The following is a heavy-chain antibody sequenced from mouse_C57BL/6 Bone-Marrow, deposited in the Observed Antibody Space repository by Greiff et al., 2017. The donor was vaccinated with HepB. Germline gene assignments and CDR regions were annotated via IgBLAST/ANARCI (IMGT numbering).Heavy chain of an antibody. J-gene: IGHJ1*03. CDR1: GYTFTDHT. Sequence: QVQLQQSDAELVKPGASVKISCKVSGYTFTDHTIHWMKQRPEQGLEWIGYIYPRDGSTKYNEKFKSKATLTVDKPSSTAYMQLSSLTSEDSAVYYCARRDYYGSSYWYFDVWGTGTTVTVSS. CDR2: IYPRDGST. D-gene: IGHD1-1*01. V-gene: IGHV1-78*01. CDR3: ARRDYYGSSYWYFDV.